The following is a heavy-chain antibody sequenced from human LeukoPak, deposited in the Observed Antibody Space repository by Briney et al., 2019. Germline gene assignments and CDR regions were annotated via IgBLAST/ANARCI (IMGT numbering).Heavy chain of an antibody. Sequence: GASLKISCKGSGYSFASYWIAWVRQLPGKGLEWMGIIYPGDSDTRYSPSFQGQVTISADKSISTAYLQWSSLKASDTAFYYCAREVHSSSWYVDYWGQGTLVTVSS. D-gene: IGHD6-13*01. J-gene: IGHJ4*02. CDR1: GYSFASYW. V-gene: IGHV5-51*01. CDR2: IYPGDSDT. CDR3: AREVHSSSWYVDY.